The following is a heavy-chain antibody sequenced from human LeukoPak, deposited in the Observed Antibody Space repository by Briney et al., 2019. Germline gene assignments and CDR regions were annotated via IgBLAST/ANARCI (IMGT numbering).Heavy chain of an antibody. V-gene: IGHV3-21*01. D-gene: IGHD2-2*02. CDR2: ISSSSSYI. CDR3: AGTAVPAAILDWFDP. J-gene: IGHJ5*02. CDR1: GFTFSSYS. Sequence: GGSLRLSCAASGFTFSSYSMNWVRQAPGKGLEWVSSISSSSSYIYYADSVKGRFTISRDNAKNSLYLQMNSLRAEDTAVYYCAGTAVPAAILDWFDPWGQGTLVTVSS.